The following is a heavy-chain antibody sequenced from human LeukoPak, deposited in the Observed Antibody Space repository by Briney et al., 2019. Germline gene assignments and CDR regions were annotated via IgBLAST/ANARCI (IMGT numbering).Heavy chain of an antibody. CDR3: ARARGDYGLGFDP. D-gene: IGHD4-17*01. CDR2: IYTSGST. J-gene: IGHJ5*02. V-gene: IGHV4-61*02. CDR1: GGSISSGSYY. Sequence: SETLSLXCTVSGGSISSGSYYWSWIRQPAGKGLEWIGRIYTSGSTNYNPSLKSRVTISVDTSKNQFSLKLSSVTAADTAVYYCARARGDYGLGFDPWGQGTLVTVSS.